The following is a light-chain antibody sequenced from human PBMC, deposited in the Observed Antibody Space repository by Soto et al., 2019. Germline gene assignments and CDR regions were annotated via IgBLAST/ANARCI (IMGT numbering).Light chain of an antibody. V-gene: IGLV1-40*01. CDR3: QSYDNTLNGPWV. Sequence: QSVLTQPPSVSGAPGQRVTISCTGSSSNIGAGYDVNWYQQLPRTAPKLLIYGNSNRPSGVPDRFSGSKSGTSASLAITGLQAEEEAAYYCQSYDNTLNGPWVFGGGTKLTVL. CDR2: GNS. J-gene: IGLJ3*02. CDR1: SSNIGAGYD.